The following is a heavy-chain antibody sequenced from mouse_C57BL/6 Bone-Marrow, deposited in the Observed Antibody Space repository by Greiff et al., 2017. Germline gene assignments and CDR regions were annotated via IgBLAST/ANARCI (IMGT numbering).Heavy chain of an antibody. Sequence: EVQGVESGGGLVQSGRSLRLSCATSGFTFSDFYMEWVRQAPGKGLEWIAASRNNANDYTTEYSASGKGRFIVSRDTSQSVLYLPMNALRAEDTAIYDGARVFSCYDYDVRAMDYWGQGTSVTVSA. CDR1: GFTFSDFY. V-gene: IGHV7-1*01. CDR2: SRNNANDYTT. J-gene: IGHJ4*01. D-gene: IGHD2-4*01. CDR3: ARVFSCYDYDVRAMDY.